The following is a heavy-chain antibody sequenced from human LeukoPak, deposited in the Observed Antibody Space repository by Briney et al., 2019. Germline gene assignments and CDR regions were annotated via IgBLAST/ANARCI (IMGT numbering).Heavy chain of an antibody. V-gene: IGHV4-39*07. CDR2: LYSSGST. CDR1: GSSIRSSNYY. Sequence: SATLSLTCTVSGSSIRSSNYYWGWIRQPPGKGLEWIGPLYSSGSTYYNPPLKSRVTISVDTSKNQFSLKLTSMTAADTAVYYCAREGRDSDDSSGYSPDYWGQGALVTVSS. J-gene: IGHJ4*02. D-gene: IGHD3-22*01. CDR3: AREGRDSDDSSGYSPDY.